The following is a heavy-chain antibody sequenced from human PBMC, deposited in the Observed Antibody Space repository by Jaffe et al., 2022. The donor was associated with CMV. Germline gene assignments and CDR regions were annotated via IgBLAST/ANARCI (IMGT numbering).Heavy chain of an antibody. J-gene: IGHJ5*02. D-gene: IGHD3-10*01. CDR3: ATRGLLWFGATARVYNWFDP. Sequence: QVQLVQSGAEVKKPGASVKVSCKVSGYTLTELSMHWVRQAPGKGLEWMGGFDPEDGETIYAQKFQGRVTMTEDTSTDTAYMELSSLRSEDTAVYYCATRGLLWFGATARVYNWFDPWGQGTLVTVSS. V-gene: IGHV1-24*01. CDR1: GYTLTELS. CDR2: FDPEDGET.